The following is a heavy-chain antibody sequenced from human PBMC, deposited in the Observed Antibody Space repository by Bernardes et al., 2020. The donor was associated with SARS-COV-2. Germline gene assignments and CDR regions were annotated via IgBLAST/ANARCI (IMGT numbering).Heavy chain of an antibody. CDR2: IKRDGSET. J-gene: IGHJ6*02. V-gene: IGHV3-7*03. CDR3: VRSAGMDV. CDR1: GFDFSDYW. Sequence: GGSLRLSCAGSGFDFSDYWMTWVRQAPGKGLEWVANIKRDGSETYYVDSVKGRFTISRDNAKNLVFLQMNSLRAEDTAVFYCVRSAGMDVWGQGTMVNVSS.